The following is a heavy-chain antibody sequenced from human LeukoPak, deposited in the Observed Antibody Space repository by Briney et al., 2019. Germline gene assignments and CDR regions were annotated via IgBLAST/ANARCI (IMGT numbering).Heavy chain of an antibody. Sequence: ASVKVSCKASGYTFTSYYMHWVRQAPGQGLEWMGIINPSGGSTSYAQKFQGRVTMTRDMSTSTVYMELSSLRSEDTAVYYCARLRTTRGPVTVTPFYPGSPNWFDPWGQGTLVTVSS. CDR2: INPSGGST. J-gene: IGHJ5*02. CDR1: GYTFTSYY. V-gene: IGHV1-46*01. CDR3: ARLRTTRGPVTVTPFYPGSPNWFDP. D-gene: IGHD4-17*01.